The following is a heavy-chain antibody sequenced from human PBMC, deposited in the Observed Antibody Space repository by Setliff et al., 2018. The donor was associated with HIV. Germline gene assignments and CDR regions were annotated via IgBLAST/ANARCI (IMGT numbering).Heavy chain of an antibody. V-gene: IGHV4-34*01. CDR3: ARGSSGSHRTEYDDAFDI. CDR2: INHGGTT. CDR1: GDSFSGYY. Sequence: SETLSLTCAVYGDSFSGYYWSWIRQTPGKGLEWIGEINHGGTTNSNPSLKSRVTISVDSSKNQFSLRMSSVTAADSGVYYCARGSSGSHRTEYDDAFDIWGQGAVVTVSS. D-gene: IGHD6-25*01. J-gene: IGHJ3*02.